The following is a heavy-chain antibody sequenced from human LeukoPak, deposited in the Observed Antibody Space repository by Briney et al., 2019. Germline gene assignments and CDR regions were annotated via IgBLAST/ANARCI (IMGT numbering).Heavy chain of an antibody. Sequence: GGSLRLSCAASGFTFGSYWVHWVRQAPGRGLVWVSRINPDGSTTNYADSVKGRFTISRDNAKNTLYLQMNSLRAEDTAVYYCATAGNYRFDYWGQGTLVTVSS. J-gene: IGHJ4*02. V-gene: IGHV3-74*01. CDR3: ATAGNYRFDY. D-gene: IGHD1-7*01. CDR2: INPDGSTT. CDR1: GFTFGSYW.